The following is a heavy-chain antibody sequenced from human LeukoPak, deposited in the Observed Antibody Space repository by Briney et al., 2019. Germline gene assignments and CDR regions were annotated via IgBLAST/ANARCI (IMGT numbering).Heavy chain of an antibody. CDR3: ARARPGYYGSGGGLDY. V-gene: IGHV3-74*01. J-gene: IGHJ4*02. Sequence: PGGSLRLSCAASGFTFSSYWMHWVRQAPGKGLVWVSRINSDGSSTSYADSVKGRFTISRDNAKNTLYLQMNSLRAEDTVVYYCARARPGYYGSGGGLDYWGQGTLVTVSS. D-gene: IGHD3-10*01. CDR1: GFTFSSYW. CDR2: INSDGSST.